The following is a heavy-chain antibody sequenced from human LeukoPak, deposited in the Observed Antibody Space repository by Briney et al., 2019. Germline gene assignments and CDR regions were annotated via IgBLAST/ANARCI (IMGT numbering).Heavy chain of an antibody. CDR1: GGSFSGYY. V-gene: IGHV4-34*01. CDR2: INHSGST. J-gene: IGHJ4*02. D-gene: IGHD5-12*01. CDR3: ARLVATRYYFDY. Sequence: PSETLSLTCAVYGGSFSGYYWSWIRQPPGKGLEWIGEINHSGSTNYNPSLKSRVTISVDTPKNQFSLKRSSVTAADTAVYYCARLVATRYYFDYWGQGTLVTVSS.